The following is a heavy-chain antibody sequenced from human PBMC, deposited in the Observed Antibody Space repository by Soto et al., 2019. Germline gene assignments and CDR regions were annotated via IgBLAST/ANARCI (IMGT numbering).Heavy chain of an antibody. CDR1: GGSISSGDYY. CDR2: IYYSGST. Sequence: SETLSLTCTVSGGSISSGDYYWSWIRQPPGKGLEWIGYIYYSGSTYYNPSLKSRVTISVDTSKNQFSLKLSSVTAADTAVYYCARVRAARHYYYYGMDVWGQGTTVT. D-gene: IGHD6-6*01. V-gene: IGHV4-30-4*01. CDR3: ARVRAARHYYYYGMDV. J-gene: IGHJ6*02.